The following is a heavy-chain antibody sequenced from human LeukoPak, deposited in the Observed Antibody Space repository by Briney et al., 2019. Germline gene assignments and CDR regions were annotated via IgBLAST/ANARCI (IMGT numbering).Heavy chain of an antibody. CDR1: GFIFSSYG. J-gene: IGHJ4*02. CDR2: IWFDGSTK. CDR3: ASRGGRGYSYGLFDY. Sequence: GRSLRLSCAASGFIFSSYGMHWVRQAPGKGLEWVSFIWFDGSTKYYVESVKGRFTVSRDNPKNTLYLQMNSLRAEDTAVYYCASRGGRGYSYGLFDYWGQGTLVTVSS. V-gene: IGHV3-33*01. D-gene: IGHD5-18*01.